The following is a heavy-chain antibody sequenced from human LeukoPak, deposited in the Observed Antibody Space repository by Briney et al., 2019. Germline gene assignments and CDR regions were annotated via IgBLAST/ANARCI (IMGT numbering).Heavy chain of an antibody. D-gene: IGHD5-18*01. V-gene: IGHV1-46*01. CDR3: ARVPGYSYGKFDY. CDR2: INPSGGST. J-gene: IGHJ4*02. CDR1: GYTFTSYL. Sequence: ASVKVSCKASGYTFTSYLIHWVRQAPAQGLEWMGIINPSGGSTNYAQRFQGRVSMTRDTSTSTVYMELSSLRSDDTAVYYCARVPGYSYGKFDYWGQGTLVTVSS.